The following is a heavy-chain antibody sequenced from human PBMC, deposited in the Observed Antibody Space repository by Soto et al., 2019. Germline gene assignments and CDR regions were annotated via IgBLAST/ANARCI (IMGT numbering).Heavy chain of an antibody. D-gene: IGHD3-10*01. J-gene: IGHJ4*02. Sequence: QVQLVQSGAEVKKPGSPVRVSCTASGDTFNFYTISWVRQVPGQGPEWMGRIIPMLGMSNYAQKFQGRVTIMADKPTCTVYMNLSGLTSEDTAVYYCATKSGSGSTHVDHWGQGTPVTVAS. CDR1: GDTFNFYT. CDR3: ATKSGSGSTHVDH. V-gene: IGHV1-69*02. CDR2: IIPMLGMS.